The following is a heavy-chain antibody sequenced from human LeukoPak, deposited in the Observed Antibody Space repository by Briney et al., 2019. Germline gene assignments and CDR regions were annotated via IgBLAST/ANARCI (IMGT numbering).Heavy chain of an antibody. D-gene: IGHD5-18*01. CDR1: GGSFSGYY. V-gene: IGHV4-34*01. CDR2: INHSGST. CDR3: ARRERGYSYGYSTFDI. Sequence: SETLSLTCAVYGGSFSGYYWSWIRQPPGKGLEWIGEINHSGSTNYNPSLKSRVTISVDTSKNQFSLKLSFVTAADTAVYYCARRERGYSYGYSTFDIWGQGTMVTVSS. J-gene: IGHJ3*02.